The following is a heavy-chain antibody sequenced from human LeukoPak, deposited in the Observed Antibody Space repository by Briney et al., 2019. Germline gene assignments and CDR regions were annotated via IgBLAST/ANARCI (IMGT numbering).Heavy chain of an antibody. Sequence: SETLSLTCYVSDGSISSGDYYWSWIRQPPGKGLEWIGYIYYSGSTYYNPSLKSRVIISVDTSKNQFSLKLSSVTAADTAVYYCTREYGDDNWFDPWGQGTLVTVSS. V-gene: IGHV4-30-4*01. CDR1: DGSISSGDYY. D-gene: IGHD4-17*01. J-gene: IGHJ5*02. CDR2: IYYSGST. CDR3: TREYGDDNWFDP.